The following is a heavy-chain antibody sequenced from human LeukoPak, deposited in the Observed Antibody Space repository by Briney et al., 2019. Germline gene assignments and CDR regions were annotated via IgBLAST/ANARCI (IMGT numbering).Heavy chain of an antibody. V-gene: IGHV4-31*03. Sequence: SETLSLTCTVSGGSISSGNHYWTWIRQLPGRGLEWIGYIFYSGSTYYNPSLKSRVTISVDTSNNQFSLKLNSVTAADTAVYYCASRSPPGETGYFDYWGQGTLVTVSS. CDR1: GGSISSGNHY. CDR3: ASRSPPGETGYFDY. D-gene: IGHD2-21*01. J-gene: IGHJ4*02. CDR2: IFYSGST.